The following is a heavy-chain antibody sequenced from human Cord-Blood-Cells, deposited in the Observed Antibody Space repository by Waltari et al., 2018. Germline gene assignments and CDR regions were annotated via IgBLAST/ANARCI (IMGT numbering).Heavy chain of an antibody. CDR1: GFTFDHYT. CDR3: AKDSSSSFDY. D-gene: IGHD6-6*01. J-gene: IGHJ4*02. CDR2: ISWDGGST. Sequence: EVQLVESGGVVVQPGGALRLSCAASGFTFDHYTMHWVRQAPGKGLEWVSLISWDGGSTYYADSVKGRFTISRDNSKNSLYLQMNSLRTEDTALYYCAKDSSSSFDYWGQGTLVTVSS. V-gene: IGHV3-43*01.